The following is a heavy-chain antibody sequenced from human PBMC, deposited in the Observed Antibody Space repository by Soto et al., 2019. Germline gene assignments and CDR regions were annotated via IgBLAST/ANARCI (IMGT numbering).Heavy chain of an antibody. V-gene: IGHV3-11*01. CDR3: ARVAIMVTSWYFDL. Sequence: QVQLVESGGDLVKPGGSLRLSCVASGFIFSDYYMAWVRQAPGKGLEWLSHISTSGASMYYADSLKGRFTISRDNAKNSLFLQMDTLRAEDTAVYFCARVAIMVTSWYFDLWGRGTLVSVSS. CDR1: GFIFSDYY. J-gene: IGHJ2*01. D-gene: IGHD2-8*01. CDR2: ISTSGASM.